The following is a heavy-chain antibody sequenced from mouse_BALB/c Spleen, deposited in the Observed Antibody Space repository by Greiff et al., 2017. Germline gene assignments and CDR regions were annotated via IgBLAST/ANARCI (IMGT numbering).Heavy chain of an antibody. CDR3: ARSEGLFDY. CDR2: ISSGSSTI. J-gene: IGHJ2*01. CDR1: GFTFSSFG. V-gene: IGHV5-17*02. Sequence: EVKLVESGGGLVQPGGSRKLSCAASGFTFSSFGMHWVRQAPEKGLEWVAYISSGSSTIYYADTVKGRFTISRDNPKNTLFLQMTSLRSEDTAMYYCARSEGLFDYWGQGTTLTVSS.